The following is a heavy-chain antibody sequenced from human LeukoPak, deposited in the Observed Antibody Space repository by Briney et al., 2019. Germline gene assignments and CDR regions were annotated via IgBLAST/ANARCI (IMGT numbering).Heavy chain of an antibody. V-gene: IGHV3-9*01. D-gene: IGHD3-22*01. Sequence: GGSLRLSCAASGFTFDDYAMHWVRQAPGKGLEWVAGISWSSGNIGYADSVKGRFTISRDNAENSLHLEMNSLRHEDTAVYYRARDRDYYDSSGSPDHWGQGTLVTVSS. CDR3: ARDRDYYDSSGSPDH. CDR2: ISWSSGNI. J-gene: IGHJ4*02. CDR1: GFTFDDYA.